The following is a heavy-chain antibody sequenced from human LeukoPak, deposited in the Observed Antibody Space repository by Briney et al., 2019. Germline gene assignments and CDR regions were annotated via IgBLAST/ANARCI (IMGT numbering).Heavy chain of an antibody. CDR2: IIPIFGTA. J-gene: IGHJ4*02. D-gene: IGHD3-10*01. CDR3: AKVKWFGESKSLYFDY. CDR1: GGTFSSYA. V-gene: IGHV1-69*01. Sequence: SVKVSCKASGGTFSSYAISWMRQAPGQGLEWMGGIIPIFGTANYAQKFQGRVTITADESTSTAYMELSSLRSEDTAVYYCAKVKWFGESKSLYFDYWGQGTLVTVSS.